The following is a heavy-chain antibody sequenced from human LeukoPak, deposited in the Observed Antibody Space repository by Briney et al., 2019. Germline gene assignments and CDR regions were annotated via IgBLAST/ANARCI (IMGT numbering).Heavy chain of an antibody. CDR3: AKDLGYCSSTSCQSPFDY. V-gene: IGHV3-23*01. D-gene: IGHD2-2*01. Sequence: GGSLRLSCAASGFTFSSYAMSWVRQAPGKGLEWVSAINGSGGSTYYADSVKGRFTITRDNSKNTLYLQMNSMRAEDTAVYYCAKDLGYCSSTSCQSPFDYWGQGTLVTVSS. J-gene: IGHJ4*02. CDR2: INGSGGST. CDR1: GFTFSSYA.